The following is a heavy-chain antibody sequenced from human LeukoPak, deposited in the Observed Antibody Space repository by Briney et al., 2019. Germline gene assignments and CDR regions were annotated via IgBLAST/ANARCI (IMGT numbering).Heavy chain of an antibody. CDR3: ARAKRGSGFGYYYFDS. J-gene: IGHJ4*02. V-gene: IGHV4-59*01. CDR1: TDSMSSYY. Sequence: SETLSLTCTVSTDSMSSYYWSWIRQPPGKGLEGIGYRSYGVSTNYNPSLKSRVTMSLDTSKNQFSLKLTSVTAADTAVYYCARAKRGSGFGYYYFDSWGQGTLVTVSS. CDR2: RSYGVST. D-gene: IGHD3-16*01.